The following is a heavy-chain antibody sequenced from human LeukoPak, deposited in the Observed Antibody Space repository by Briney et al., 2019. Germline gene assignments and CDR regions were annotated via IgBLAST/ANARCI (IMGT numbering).Heavy chain of an antibody. Sequence: SETLSLTCTVSGYSISSGYYWGWIRPPPGKGLEWIGSIYHSGSTYYNPSLKSRVTISVDTSKNQFSLKLSSVTAADTAVYYCARGGITMIVVAPFDYWGQGTLVTVSS. CDR2: IYHSGST. D-gene: IGHD3-22*01. V-gene: IGHV4-38-2*02. J-gene: IGHJ4*02. CDR1: GYSISSGYY. CDR3: ARGGITMIVVAPFDY.